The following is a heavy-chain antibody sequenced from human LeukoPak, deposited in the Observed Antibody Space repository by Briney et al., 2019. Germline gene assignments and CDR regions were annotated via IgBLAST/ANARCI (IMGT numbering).Heavy chain of an antibody. J-gene: IGHJ5*02. CDR2: IRYDGSNK. CDR1: GFTFSSYG. V-gene: IGHV3-30*02. CDR3: AKDLPFGDYYDSSGYYYDNWFDP. Sequence: PGGSLRLSCAASGFTFSSYGMHWVRQAPGKGLEWVAFIRYDGSNKYYADSVKGRFTISRDNSENTLYLQMNSLRAEDTAVYYRAKDLPFGDYYDSSGYYYDNWFDPWGQGTLVTVSS. D-gene: IGHD3-22*01.